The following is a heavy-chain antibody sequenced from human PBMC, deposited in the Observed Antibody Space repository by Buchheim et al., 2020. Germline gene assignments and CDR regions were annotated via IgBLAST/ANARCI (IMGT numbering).Heavy chain of an antibody. V-gene: IGHV4-59*01. CDR3: ARVGLVPAATFDY. Sequence: QVQLQESGPGLVTPSETLSLTCTVSGGSISSYYWSWIRQPPGKGLEWLGYIYYTGSTNYNPSLKSRVTISVDTSKNQFSLKLSSVTAAETAVYYCARVGLVPAATFDYWGQGTL. D-gene: IGHD2-2*01. J-gene: IGHJ4*02. CDR1: GGSISSYY. CDR2: IYYTGST.